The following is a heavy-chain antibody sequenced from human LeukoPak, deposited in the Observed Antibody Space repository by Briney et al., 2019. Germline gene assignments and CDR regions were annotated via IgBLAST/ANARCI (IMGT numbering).Heavy chain of an antibody. CDR1: GGSGNYY. CDR2: ITHTGNT. CDR3: APIYGDYSDFDS. J-gene: IGHJ4*02. Sequence: PSETLSLTCAVYGGSGNYYWSWVRQPPGKGLEWIGEITHTGNTHYNPSLKSRVSISLDTSKNQFFLKLSSVAAADTAVYYCAPIYGDYSDFDSWGQGALVTVSS. D-gene: IGHD4-17*01. V-gene: IGHV4-34*01.